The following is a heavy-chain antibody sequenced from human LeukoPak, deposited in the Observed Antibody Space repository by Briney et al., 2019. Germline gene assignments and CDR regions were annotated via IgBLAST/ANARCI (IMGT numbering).Heavy chain of an antibody. CDR2: INHSGST. D-gene: IGHD6-13*01. CDR3: ARGRTLVLSYFQH. V-gene: IGHV4-34*01. CDR1: GGSFSGYY. J-gene: IGHJ1*01. Sequence: PSETLSLTCAVYGGSFSGYYWSWIRQPPGKGLEWIGEINHSGSTNYNPYLKSRVTISVDTSKNQFSLKLSSVTAADTAVYYCARGRTLVLSYFQHWGQGTLVTVSS.